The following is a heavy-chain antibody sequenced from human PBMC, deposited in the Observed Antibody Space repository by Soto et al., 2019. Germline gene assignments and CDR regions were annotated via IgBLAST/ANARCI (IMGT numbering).Heavy chain of an antibody. J-gene: IGHJ4*02. CDR3: ARRYGSAIDY. D-gene: IGHD1-26*01. CDR2: IYYSGST. V-gene: IGHV4-59*08. CDR1: GGTISSGY. Sequence: PSXTHSLTSTVSGGTISSGYWSWIRQPPGKGLEWIGYIYYSGSTNCNPSLKSRVTISVDTSKNQFSLKLSSVTAADTAVDYCARRYGSAIDYWGQGTLVTVSS.